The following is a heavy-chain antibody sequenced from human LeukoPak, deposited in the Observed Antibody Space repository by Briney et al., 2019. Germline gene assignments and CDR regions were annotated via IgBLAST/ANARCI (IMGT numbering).Heavy chain of an antibody. CDR3: ARDYYDSSGYSLDY. V-gene: IGHV1-69*04. D-gene: IGHD3-22*01. CDR2: IIPILGIA. CDR1: GGTFSSYT. J-gene: IGHJ4*02. Sequence: ASVKVSCKASGGTFSSYTISWVRQAPGQGLEWMGRIIPILGIANYAQKFQGRLTIPAHKSTSTAYMELSSLRSEDTAVYYCARDYYDSSGYSLDYWGQGTLVTVSS.